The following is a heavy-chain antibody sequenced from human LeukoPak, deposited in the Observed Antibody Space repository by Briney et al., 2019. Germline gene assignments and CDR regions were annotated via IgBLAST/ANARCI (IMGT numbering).Heavy chain of an antibody. J-gene: IGHJ4*02. Sequence: PGGSLRLSCAASGFTFSSYAMHWVRQAPGKGLEWVAVISYDGSNKYYADSVKGRFTISRDNSKNTLYLQMNSLKASDTAMYYCARLYDSSGYLRHFDYWGQGTLVTVSS. V-gene: IGHV3-30*04. CDR2: ISYDGSNK. CDR1: GFTFSSYA. CDR3: ARLYDSSGYLRHFDY. D-gene: IGHD3-22*01.